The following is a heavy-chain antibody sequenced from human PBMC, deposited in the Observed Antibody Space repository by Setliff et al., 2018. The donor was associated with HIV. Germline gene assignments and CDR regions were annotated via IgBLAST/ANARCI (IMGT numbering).Heavy chain of an antibody. CDR1: GDSVSRSNYY. D-gene: IGHD3-10*01. CDR3: ASLDGSESPYIYYYYMDV. CDR2: IDYNEIT. J-gene: IGHJ6*03. V-gene: IGHV4-39*01. Sequence: SETLSLTCTVSGDSVSRSNYYWAWIRQPPGKGLEWIGSIDYNEITYYNPSLKSRVTLSVDTPKNQFSLYLSSVTASDTAVYYCASLDGSESPYIYYYYMDVWGEGTAVTVSS.